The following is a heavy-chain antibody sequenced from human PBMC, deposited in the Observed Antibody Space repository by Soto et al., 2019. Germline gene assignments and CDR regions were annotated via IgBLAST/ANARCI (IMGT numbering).Heavy chain of an antibody. J-gene: IGHJ3*02. V-gene: IGHV4-30-2*01. D-gene: IGHD5-12*01. CDR1: GGSISSGGYS. Sequence: TLSLTCAVSGGSISSGGYSWSWIRQPPGKGLEWIGYIYHSGSTYYNPSLKSRVTISVDRSKNLFSLKLSSVTAADTAVYYCARGGYSGYDWFDAFDIWGRGRMVTVSS. CDR3: ARGGYSGYDWFDAFDI. CDR2: IYHSGST.